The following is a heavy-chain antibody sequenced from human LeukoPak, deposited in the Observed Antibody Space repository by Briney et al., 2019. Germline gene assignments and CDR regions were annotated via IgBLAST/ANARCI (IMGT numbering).Heavy chain of an antibody. Sequence: PSETLSLTCTVSGYSISSGYYWGWIRQPPGKGLEWIGSIYHSGSTYYNPSLKSRVTISVDTSKNQFSLQLNSATPEDTAVYYCARGPQLVGYYYIDVWGKGTTVTVSS. CDR3: ARGPQLVGYYYIDV. CDR1: GYSISSGYY. V-gene: IGHV4-38-2*02. D-gene: IGHD6-13*01. J-gene: IGHJ6*03. CDR2: IYHSGST.